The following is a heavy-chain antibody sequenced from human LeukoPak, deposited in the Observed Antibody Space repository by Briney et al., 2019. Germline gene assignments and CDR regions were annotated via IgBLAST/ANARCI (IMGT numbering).Heavy chain of an antibody. D-gene: IGHD2-15*01. J-gene: IGHJ6*03. V-gene: IGHV5-51*01. Sequence: GESLKISCKHSEYSFPNYCIGWVRQMPGKGLEWMGIIYPGDSDTRYSPSFQGQVTISADKPISTAYLQWSSLKASDTAMYYCARRYRSGGTLGGYYYYYMDVWGKGTTVTVSS. CDR1: EYSFPNYC. CDR2: IYPGDSDT. CDR3: ARRYRSGGTLGGYYYYYMDV.